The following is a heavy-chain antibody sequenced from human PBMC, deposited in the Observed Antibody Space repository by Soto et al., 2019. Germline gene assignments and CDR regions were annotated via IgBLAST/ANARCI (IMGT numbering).Heavy chain of an antibody. D-gene: IGHD1-20*01. J-gene: IGHJ6*02. Sequence: EVQLLESGGGLVQPGGSLRLSCAASGFTFSSYAMSWVRQAPGKGLEWVSAISGSGGSTYYADSVKGRFTISRDNSKNTLYLQMNSLRAEDTALYYCAKDIMPGTRYYYGMDVWGQGTTVTVSS. CDR1: GFTFSSYA. CDR2: ISGSGGST. V-gene: IGHV3-23*01. CDR3: AKDIMPGTRYYYGMDV.